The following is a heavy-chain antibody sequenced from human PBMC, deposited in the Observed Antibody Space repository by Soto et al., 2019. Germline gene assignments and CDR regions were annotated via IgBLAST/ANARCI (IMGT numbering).Heavy chain of an antibody. CDR2: VYHSGST. Sequence: QVQLQESGPRLVKPSETLSLTCTVSGGSINSYYWSWLRQPPGKGLEWIGYVYHSGSTRYNPSLRSRLTMSLETSKNHFSLTLSSVTAADTAMYYCARGYSSNWFRVDYWGQGTLVTVSS. CDR3: ARGYSSNWFRVDY. CDR1: GGSINSYY. V-gene: IGHV4-59*01. J-gene: IGHJ4*02. D-gene: IGHD6-13*01.